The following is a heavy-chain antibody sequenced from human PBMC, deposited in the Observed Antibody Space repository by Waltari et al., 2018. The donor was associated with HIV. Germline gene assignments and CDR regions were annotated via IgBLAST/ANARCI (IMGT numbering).Heavy chain of an antibody. D-gene: IGHD4-17*01. CDR3: ATYRDYGDYRRGGYYFDY. J-gene: IGHJ4*02. CDR1: GGSISRGGYY. CDR2: IYYSGST. V-gene: IGHV4-31*03. Sequence: QVQLQESGPGLVKPSQTLSLPCTFSGGSISRGGYYWTWIRQHPGKGLEWIGYIYYSGSTYYNPSLKSRVTISVDTSKNQFSLKLSSVTAADTAVYYCATYRDYGDYRRGGYYFDYWGQGTLVTVSS.